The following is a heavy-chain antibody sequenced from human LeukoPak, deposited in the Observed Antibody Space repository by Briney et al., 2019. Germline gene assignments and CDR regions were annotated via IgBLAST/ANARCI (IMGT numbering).Heavy chain of an antibody. D-gene: IGHD4-17*01. V-gene: IGHV3-74*01. CDR3: ARDTGCYFDL. J-gene: IGHJ2*01. Sequence: PGGSLRLSCAASGFAFSGYWMHWGPQPPGKGLVWVSRITGDGSSTTYADSVKGRFTISRDNAKNTLYLRMISLRAEDTAVYYCARDTGCYFDLWGRGTLVTVSS. CDR1: GFAFSGYW. CDR2: ITGDGSST.